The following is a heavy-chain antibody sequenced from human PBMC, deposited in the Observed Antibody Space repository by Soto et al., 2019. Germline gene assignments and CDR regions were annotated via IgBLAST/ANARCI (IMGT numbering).Heavy chain of an antibody. V-gene: IGHV3-7*03. CDR2: IKQDGSEK. CDR3: ARDRFERTATATPFDY. J-gene: IGHJ4*02. CDR1: GFTFSSYW. Sequence: GGSLRLSCAASGFTFSSYWMSWVRQAPGKGLEWVANIKQDGSEKYYVDSVNGRFTISRDNAKNSLYLQMNSLRAEDTAVYYCARDRFERTATATPFDYWGQGTLVTVSS. D-gene: IGHD2-15*01.